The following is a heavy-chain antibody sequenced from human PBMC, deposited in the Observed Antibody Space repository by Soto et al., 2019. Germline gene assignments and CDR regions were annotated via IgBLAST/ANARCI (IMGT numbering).Heavy chain of an antibody. CDR2: ISGSGGST. CDR1: VFTFSSYA. J-gene: IGHJ3*02. V-gene: IGHV3-23*01. CDR3: AKDGERWLNNDAFDI. D-gene: IGHD3-10*01. Sequence: VGSLRLSCAASVFTFSSYAMSWVRHSPGKGLEWVSAISGSGGSTYYADSVKGRFTISRDNSKNTLYLQMNSLRAEDTAVYYCAKDGERWLNNDAFDIWGQGTMVTVSS.